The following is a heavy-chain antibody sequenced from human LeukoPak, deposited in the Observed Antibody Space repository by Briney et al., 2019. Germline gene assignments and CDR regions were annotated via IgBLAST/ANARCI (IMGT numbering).Heavy chain of an antibody. Sequence: GGSLRLSCAASGFTFSDYYMSWIRQAPGKGLEWVSYISSSGSAIYYADSVKGRFTISRDNAKNSLYLQMNSLRAEDTAVYYCARVPHYDSDFAYWGQGTLVTVSS. CDR2: ISSSGSAI. D-gene: IGHD3-3*01. V-gene: IGHV3-11*01. CDR1: GFTFSDYY. J-gene: IGHJ4*02. CDR3: ARVPHYDSDFAY.